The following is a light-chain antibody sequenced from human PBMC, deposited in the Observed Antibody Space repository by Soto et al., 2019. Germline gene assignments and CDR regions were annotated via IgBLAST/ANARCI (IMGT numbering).Light chain of an antibody. V-gene: IGLV2-14*01. CDR1: SSDVGGYNY. J-gene: IGLJ1*01. Sequence: QSALTQHASVSGSPGQSITISCTGTSSDVGGYNYVSWYQQHPGKAPKLMIYDVSNRPSGVSNRFSGSKSGNTASLTISGLQAEDEADYYCSSYTSSNTLYVFGTGTKLTVL. CDR2: DVS. CDR3: SSYTSSNTLYV.